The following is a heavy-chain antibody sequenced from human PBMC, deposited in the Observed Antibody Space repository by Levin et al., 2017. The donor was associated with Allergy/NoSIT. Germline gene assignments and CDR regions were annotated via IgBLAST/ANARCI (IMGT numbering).Heavy chain of an antibody. CDR2: INPNSGGT. CDR3: ARDRIPRVVVAATLRYYYYGMDV. V-gene: IGHV1-2*06. J-gene: IGHJ6*02. CDR1: GYTFTGYY. Sequence: ASVKVSCKASGYTFTGYYMHWVRQAPGQGLEWMGRINPNSGGTNYAQKFQGRVTMTRDTSISTAYMELSRLRSDDTAVYYCARDRIPRVVVAATLRYYYYGMDVWGQGTTVTVSS. D-gene: IGHD2-15*01.